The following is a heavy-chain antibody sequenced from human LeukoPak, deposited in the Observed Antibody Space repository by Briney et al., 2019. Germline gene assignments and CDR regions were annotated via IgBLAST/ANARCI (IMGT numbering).Heavy chain of an antibody. Sequence: SETLSLTCTVSGGSISSGSYYWSWIRQPAGKGREWIGRIYTSGSTNYNPSLKSRVTISVDASKNQFSLKLSSVTAADTAVYYCARGLRGGVTYYYDSSGYFDYWGQGTLVTVSS. J-gene: IGHJ4*02. D-gene: IGHD3-22*01. V-gene: IGHV4-61*02. CDR2: IYTSGST. CDR3: ARGLRGGVTYYYDSSGYFDY. CDR1: GGSISSGSYY.